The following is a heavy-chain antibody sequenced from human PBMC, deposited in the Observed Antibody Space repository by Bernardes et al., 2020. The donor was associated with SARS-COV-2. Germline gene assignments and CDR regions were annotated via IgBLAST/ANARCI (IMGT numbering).Heavy chain of an antibody. D-gene: IGHD6-13*01. J-gene: IGHJ5*02. CDR1: GGSISSGAHY. CDR3: ARDEYRGSWYGWFDP. Sequence: SETLSLTCTVSGGSISSGAHYWSWIRQPAGKGLEWIGRIYARGTAADYNPSLKSRATVSLDTSNQFSLNLSSVTAADTAVYYCARDEYRGSWYGWFDPWGQGILVTV. CDR2: IYARGTAA. V-gene: IGHV4-61*02.